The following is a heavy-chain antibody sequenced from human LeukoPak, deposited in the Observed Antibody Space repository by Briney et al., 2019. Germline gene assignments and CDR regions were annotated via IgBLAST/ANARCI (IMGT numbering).Heavy chain of an antibody. V-gene: IGHV3-23*01. J-gene: IGHJ4*02. CDR1: GFTFSSYA. CDR2: ISGSGGST. Sequence: SGGSLRLSCAASGFTFSSYAMSWVRQAPGKGLEWVSAISGSGGSTYYADSVKGRFTISRDNSKDTLYLQMNSLRAEDTAVYYCAKDNSGSHGDFDYWGQGTLVTVSS. D-gene: IGHD1-26*01. CDR3: AKDNSGSHGDFDY.